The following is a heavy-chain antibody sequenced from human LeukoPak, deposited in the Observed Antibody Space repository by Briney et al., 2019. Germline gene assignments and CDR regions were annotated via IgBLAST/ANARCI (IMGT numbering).Heavy chain of an antibody. CDR3: ARGTGPGLMITFGGGIDY. D-gene: IGHD3-16*01. CDR2: ISYDGSNK. V-gene: IGHV3-30*04. J-gene: IGHJ4*02. CDR1: GFTFSSYA. Sequence: PGRSLRLSCAASGFTFSSYAMHWVRQAPGKGLEWVAVISYDGSNKYYADSVKGRFTISRDNSKNTLYLQMNSLRAEDTAVYYCARGTGPGLMITFGGGIDYWGQGTLVTVSS.